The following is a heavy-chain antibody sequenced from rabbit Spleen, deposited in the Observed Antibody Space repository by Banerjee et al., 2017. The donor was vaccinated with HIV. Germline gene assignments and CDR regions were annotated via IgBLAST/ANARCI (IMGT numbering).Heavy chain of an antibody. CDR2: IDSGSSGFT. CDR1: GVSFSDSSY. Sequence: QEQLVESGGGLVQPEGSLTLTCIASGVSFSDSSYMCWVRQAPGKGLEWIACIDSGSSGFTYFASWAKGRFTISKTSATTVTLHMTSLTAADTATYFCARDLDGVIGWNFGWWGPGTLVTVS. CDR3: ARDLDGVIGWNFGW. D-gene: IGHD2-1*01. V-gene: IGHV1S45*01. J-gene: IGHJ4*01.